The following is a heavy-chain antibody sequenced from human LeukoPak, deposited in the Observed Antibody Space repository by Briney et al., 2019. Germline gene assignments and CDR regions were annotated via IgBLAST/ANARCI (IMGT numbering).Heavy chain of an antibody. CDR1: GFTFSDYS. V-gene: IGHV3-48*01. CDR3: AKSGLNRFDY. J-gene: IGHJ4*02. D-gene: IGHD2-15*01. CDR2: ISSSSNTI. Sequence: PGGSLRLSCAASGFTFSDYSMNWVRQAPGKGLEWVSYISSSSNTIYYADSVKGRFTISRDNAKNSLYLQMNSLRAEDTAVYYCAKSGLNRFDYWGQGTLVTVSS.